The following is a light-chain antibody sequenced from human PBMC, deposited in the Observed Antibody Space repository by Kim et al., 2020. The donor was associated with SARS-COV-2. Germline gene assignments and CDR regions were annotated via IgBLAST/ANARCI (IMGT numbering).Light chain of an antibody. CDR2: HGT. J-gene: IGKJ1*01. CDR3: QQYGAAPRP. V-gene: IGKV3D-20*01. CDR1: QSVPANY. Sequence: SPGQRATLPCRASQSVPANYLARDQQKPGPAPRPLIYHGTIRATGIPGRVSGRGAGTDFTLTISSPGPEDFSLYYFQQYGAAPRPFGQGTTVDIK.